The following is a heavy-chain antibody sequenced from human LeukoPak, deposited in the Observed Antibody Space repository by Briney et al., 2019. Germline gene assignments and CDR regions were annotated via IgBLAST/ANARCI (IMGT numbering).Heavy chain of an antibody. V-gene: IGHV4-30-4*08. CDR3: ARTYSSSWYGASDAFDI. CDR2: IYYSGST. D-gene: IGHD6-13*01. CDR1: GFTFSDHY. Sequence: LRLSCAASGFTFSDHYMDWIRQPPGKGLEWIGYIYYSGSTYYNPSLKSRVTISVDTSKNQFSLKLSSVTAADTAVYYCARTYSSSWYGASDAFDIWGQGTMVTVSS. J-gene: IGHJ3*02.